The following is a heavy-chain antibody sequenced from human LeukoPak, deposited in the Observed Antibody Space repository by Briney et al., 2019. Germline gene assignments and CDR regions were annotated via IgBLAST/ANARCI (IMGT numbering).Heavy chain of an antibody. Sequence: PGGSLRLSCAASGFTFSSYNINWVRQAPGKGLEWVSYISSSRRTISYADSVKGRFTISGDNAKNSLYLQMNSLRAEDTAVYYCARSSSRYCSGGSCYSGVLGYFDYWGQGTLVTVSS. J-gene: IGHJ4*02. V-gene: IGHV3-48*04. D-gene: IGHD2-15*01. CDR1: GFTFSSYN. CDR2: ISSSRRTI. CDR3: ARSSSRYCSGGSCYSGVLGYFDY.